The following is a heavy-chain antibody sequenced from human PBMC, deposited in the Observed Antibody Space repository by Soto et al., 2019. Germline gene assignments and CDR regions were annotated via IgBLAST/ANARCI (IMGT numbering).Heavy chain of an antibody. V-gene: IGHV3-21*01. CDR1: GFTFSSYN. CDR2: ISTSSSHI. D-gene: IGHD3-16*01. J-gene: IGHJ6*01. Sequence: EVQLVESGGGLVKPGESLRLSCAVSGFTFSSYNMNWVRQAPGKGLEWVSSISTSSSHIYYADSVRGRVTISRDNAKNSLYLQMSSLRAEDTAIYYCARVEGSYGYYYYYGMDVW. CDR3: ARVEGSYGYYYYYGMDV.